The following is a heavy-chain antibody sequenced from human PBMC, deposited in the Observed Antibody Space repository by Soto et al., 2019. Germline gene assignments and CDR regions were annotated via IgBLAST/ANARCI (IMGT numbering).Heavy chain of an antibody. J-gene: IGHJ1*01. Sequence: SETLSLTCTVSGGSISSSSYYWGWIRQPPGKGLEWIGSIYYSGSTYYNPSLKSRVTISVDTSKNQFSLKLSSVTAADTAVYYCASRYCCGGSCYTGGHFQHWGQGTLVTV. CDR1: GGSISSSSYY. CDR2: IYYSGST. D-gene: IGHD2-15*01. CDR3: ASRYCCGGSCYTGGHFQH. V-gene: IGHV4-39*01.